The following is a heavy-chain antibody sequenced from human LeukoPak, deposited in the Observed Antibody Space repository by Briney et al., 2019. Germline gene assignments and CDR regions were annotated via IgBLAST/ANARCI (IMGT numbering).Heavy chain of an antibody. CDR3: PRHGFFGIAVAGTGGGRFDY. V-gene: IGHV4-39*01. CDR2: IYYSGST. CDR1: GGSIRSSSYY. Sequence: SETLSLTCTVSGGSIRSSSYYWGWIRQPPGKGLEWIGSIYYSGSTYYNPSLKSRVTISVDTSKNQFSLKLSSVTAADTAVYYCPRHGFFGIAVAGTGGGRFDYWGQGTLVTVSS. J-gene: IGHJ4*02. D-gene: IGHD6-19*01.